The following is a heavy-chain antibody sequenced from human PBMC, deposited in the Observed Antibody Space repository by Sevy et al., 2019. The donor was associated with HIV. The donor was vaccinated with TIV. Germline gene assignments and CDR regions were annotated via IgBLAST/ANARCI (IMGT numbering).Heavy chain of an antibody. D-gene: IGHD3-3*01. V-gene: IGHV3-30*04. Sequence: GGSLRLSCAASGFTFSSYAMHWVRQAPGKGLEWVAATSYDGSNKYYADSVKGRFTISRDNSKNTLYLQMNSLRAEDTAVYYCARDLTPKSRGVVITYYFDYWGQGTLVTVSS. CDR1: GFTFSSYA. J-gene: IGHJ4*02. CDR2: TSYDGSNK. CDR3: ARDLTPKSRGVVITYYFDY.